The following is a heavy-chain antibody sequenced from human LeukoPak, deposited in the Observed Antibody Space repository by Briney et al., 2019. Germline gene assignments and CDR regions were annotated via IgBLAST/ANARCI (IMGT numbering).Heavy chain of an antibody. CDR1: GFTFRNYG. CDR3: AREVAKRGTVTFDY. D-gene: IGHD4-17*01. Sequence: GGSLRLSCAASGFTFRNYGMHWVRQAPGKGLEGLAVISYDGNKRFYEDSVKGRFIISRDNSRNTLYLQLNSLRGGDTAVYFCAREVAKRGTVTFDYWGRGTLVTVSS. CDR2: ISYDGNKR. V-gene: IGHV3-30*03. J-gene: IGHJ4*02.